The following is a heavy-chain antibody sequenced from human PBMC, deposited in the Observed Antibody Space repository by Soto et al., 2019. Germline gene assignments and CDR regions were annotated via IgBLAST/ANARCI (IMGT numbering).Heavy chain of an antibody. D-gene: IGHD3-22*01. CDR1: GGSISSSNW. CDR3: ARVAGYYYYYDAFNI. J-gene: IGHJ3*02. CDR2: IYHSGST. V-gene: IGHV4-4*02. Sequence: PSETLSLTCAVSGGSISSSNWWSWVRQRPGKGLEWIGEIYHSGSTNYNPSLKSRVTISVHKSKNQFSLRLSAVTAADTAVYYCARVAGYYYYYDAFNIWGQGTKVTVSS.